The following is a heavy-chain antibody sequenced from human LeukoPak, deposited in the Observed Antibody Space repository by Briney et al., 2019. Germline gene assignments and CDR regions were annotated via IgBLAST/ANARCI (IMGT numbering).Heavy chain of an antibody. Sequence: PGGSLRHSPAASGFFFIHHVMCWGRQAPGRGLEWVAVIWSDGTNRFYADSVKGRFTISRDNSQNTVSLQMNTLRVHDTAIYYGARDARRGLDYRNSLRYRGDGTLVTVSS. D-gene: IGHD4-11*01. CDR3: ARDARRGLDYRNSLRY. CDR1: GFFFIHHV. CDR2: IWSDGTNR. J-gene: IGHJ4*01. V-gene: IGHV3-33*01.